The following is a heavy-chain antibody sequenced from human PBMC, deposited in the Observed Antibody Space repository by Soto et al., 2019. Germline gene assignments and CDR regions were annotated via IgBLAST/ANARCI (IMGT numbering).Heavy chain of an antibody. CDR1: GGSISSSNW. D-gene: IGHD2-2*01. CDR3: ARTTDCSSTSCLGGWFDP. V-gene: IGHV4-4*02. J-gene: IGHJ5*02. CDR2: IYHSGST. Sequence: LSLTCAVSGGSISSSNWWSWVRQPPGKGLEWIGEIYHSGSTNYNPSLKSRVTISVDKSKNQFSLKLSSVTAADTAVYYCARTTDCSSTSCLGGWFDPWGQGTLVTVS.